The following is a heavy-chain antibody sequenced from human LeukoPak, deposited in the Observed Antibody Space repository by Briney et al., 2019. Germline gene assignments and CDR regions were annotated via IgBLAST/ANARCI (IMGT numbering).Heavy chain of an antibody. J-gene: IGHJ1*01. D-gene: IGHD2/OR15-2a*01. CDR3: AGDRSGTTEY. CDR1: GGFISSSIYY. CDR2: IYYSGST. Sequence: SETLSLTCTVSGGFISSSIYYWGWIRQPPGKGLEWIGSIYYSGSTDYHPSLKSRVTISVDTSKNQFSLKLSSVTAADTAVYYCAGDRSGTTEYWGQGTLVTVSS. V-gene: IGHV4-39*07.